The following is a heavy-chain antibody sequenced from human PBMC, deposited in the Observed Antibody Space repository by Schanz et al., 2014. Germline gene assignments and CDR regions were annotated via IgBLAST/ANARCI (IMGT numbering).Heavy chain of an antibody. Sequence: QVQLVQSGAEVKKPGASVKVSCKVSGYSLNELSMHWVRQAPGRGLEWMGGFHHEDGDTVYAQKFQGRVIMTEDTSTGTAYMELRSLTSEDTAGYYCATGPHIVVAFDYWGQGTLVTGSS. CDR1: GYSLNELS. D-gene: IGHD2-21*01. J-gene: IGHJ4*02. CDR3: ATGPHIVVAFDY. V-gene: IGHV1-24*01. CDR2: FHHEDGDT.